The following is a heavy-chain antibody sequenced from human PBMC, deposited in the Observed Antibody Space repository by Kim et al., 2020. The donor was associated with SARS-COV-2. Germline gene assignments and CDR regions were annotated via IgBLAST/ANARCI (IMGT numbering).Heavy chain of an antibody. Sequence: SETLSLTCAVSGGSISSGGYSWSWIRQPPGKGLEWIGYIYHSGSTYYNPSLKSRVTISVDRSKNQFSLKLSSVTAADTAVYYCARGVGAMPLGFDYWGQGTLVTVSS. D-gene: IGHD1-26*01. V-gene: IGHV4-30-2*01. CDR2: IYHSGST. J-gene: IGHJ4*02. CDR1: GGSISSGGYS. CDR3: ARGVGAMPLGFDY.